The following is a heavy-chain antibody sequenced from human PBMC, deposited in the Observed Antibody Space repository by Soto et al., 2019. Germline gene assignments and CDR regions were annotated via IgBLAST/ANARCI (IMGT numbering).Heavy chain of an antibody. CDR1: GFTFSSYG. J-gene: IGHJ3*02. V-gene: IGHV3-33*01. CDR3: ARQMGITMVRGVRTDAYDI. CDR2: IWYDGSNK. Sequence: GGPLRLSCAASGFTFSSYGMHWVRQAPGKGLEWVAVIWYDGSNKYYADSVKGRFTIFRDNSKNTLYLQMNSLRAEDTAVYYCARQMGITMVRGVRTDAYDIWGQGTMVTVSS. D-gene: IGHD3-10*01.